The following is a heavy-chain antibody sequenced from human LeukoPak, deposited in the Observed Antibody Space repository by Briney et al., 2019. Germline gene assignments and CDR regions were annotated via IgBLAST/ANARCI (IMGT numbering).Heavy chain of an antibody. Sequence: GGSLRLSCAASGFTFSNYAMSWVRQAPGKGLEWVSAFSGSGGSTYYADSVKGRFTISRDNSKNTLYLQMYSLRVEDTAVYYCAKGDPSYFSPIDYWGQGTLVTVSS. J-gene: IGHJ4*02. CDR1: GFTFSNYA. D-gene: IGHD1-26*01. CDR3: AKGDPSYFSPIDY. CDR2: FSGSGGST. V-gene: IGHV3-23*01.